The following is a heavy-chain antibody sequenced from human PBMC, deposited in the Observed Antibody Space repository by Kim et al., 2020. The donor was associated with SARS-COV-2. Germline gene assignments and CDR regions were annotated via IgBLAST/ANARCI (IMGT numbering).Heavy chain of an antibody. Sequence: SETLSLTCTVSGGSISSYYWSWIRQPPGKGLEWIGNIYYSGSTNYTPSLKSRVTISVDTSKNQFSLKLSSVTASDTAVYYCARDLGLTYYDSSGPLYYWG. D-gene: IGHD3-22*01. CDR2: IYYSGST. V-gene: IGHV4-59*13. J-gene: IGHJ4*01. CDR3: ARDLGLTYYDSSGPLYY. CDR1: GGSISSYY.